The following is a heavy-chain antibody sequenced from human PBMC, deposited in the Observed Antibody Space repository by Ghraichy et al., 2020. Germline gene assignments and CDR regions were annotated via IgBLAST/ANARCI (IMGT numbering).Heavy chain of an antibody. CDR1: GFTFSNYA. Sequence: GGSLRLSCAASGFTFSNYAMHWVRQAPGKGLEYVSAISSNGGSTYYADSVKGRFTISRDNSKNTLYLQMGSLRAEDMAVYYCARGGVRYCSGGSFYDANYFDYWGQGTLVTVSS. J-gene: IGHJ4*02. CDR2: ISSNGGST. D-gene: IGHD2-15*01. CDR3: ARGGVRYCSGGSFYDANYFDY. V-gene: IGHV3-64*02.